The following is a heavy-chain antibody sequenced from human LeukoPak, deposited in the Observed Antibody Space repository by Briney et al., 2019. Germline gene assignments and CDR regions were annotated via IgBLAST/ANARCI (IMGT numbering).Heavy chain of an antibody. V-gene: IGHV4-59*01. Sequence: SETLSLTCTVSGGSISSYYWSWIRQPPGKGLGWIGYISYSGSTNYNPSLKRRVTISVDTSKNQFSLKLSSVTAADTAVYYCARDLIPHYAFWSGGHWFDPSGQGTMVTVSS. D-gene: IGHD3-3*01. CDR2: ISYSGST. J-gene: IGHJ5*02. CDR1: GGSISSYY. CDR3: ARDLIPHYAFWSGGHWFDP.